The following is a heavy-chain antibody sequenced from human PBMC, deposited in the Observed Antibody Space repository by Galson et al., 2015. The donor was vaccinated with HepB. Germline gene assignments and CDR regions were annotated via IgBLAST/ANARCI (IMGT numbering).Heavy chain of an antibody. CDR1: GFLFSSYD. V-gene: IGHV3-30-3*01. D-gene: IGHD3-3*01. Sequence: SLRLSCAASGFLFSSYDMHWVRQAPGKGLEWVAVISYDGTNEHYADSVKGRFTISRDNSKNTVYVQMNSLRAEDTAVYYCARDPSTYGSWSCHRPLYWGQGTLVTGSS. CDR2: ISYDGTNE. CDR3: ARDPSTYGSWSCHRPLY. J-gene: IGHJ4*02.